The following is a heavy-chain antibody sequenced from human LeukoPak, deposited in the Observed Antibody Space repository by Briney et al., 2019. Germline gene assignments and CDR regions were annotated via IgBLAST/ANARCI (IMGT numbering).Heavy chain of an antibody. J-gene: IGHJ3*02. CDR1: GYTFTSYD. CDR2: MNPNSGNT. D-gene: IGHD1-26*01. V-gene: IGHV1-8*01. Sequence: ASVKVSCKASGYTFTSYDINWVRQATGQGLEWMGWMNPNSGNTGYAQKFQGRVTMTRNTSISTAYMELGSLRSEDTAVYYCAGLSGSYYEAFDIWGQGTMVTVSS. CDR3: AGLSGSYYEAFDI.